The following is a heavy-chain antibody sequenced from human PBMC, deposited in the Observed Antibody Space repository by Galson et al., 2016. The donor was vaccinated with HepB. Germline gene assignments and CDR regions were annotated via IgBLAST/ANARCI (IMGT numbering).Heavy chain of an antibody. J-gene: IGHJ3*02. CDR1: GYTFTSYA. D-gene: IGHD4-11*01. CDR2: TNTHTGNP. V-gene: IGHV7-4-1*02. Sequence: SVKVSGKASGYTFTSYAMNWVRQAPGQGLEWMGWTNTHTGNPTYAQGFTGRLFFSLDTSVSTAYLQISSLKAEDTALYYCAREWNDYYDAFDIWGQGTMVTVSS. CDR3: AREWNDYYDAFDI.